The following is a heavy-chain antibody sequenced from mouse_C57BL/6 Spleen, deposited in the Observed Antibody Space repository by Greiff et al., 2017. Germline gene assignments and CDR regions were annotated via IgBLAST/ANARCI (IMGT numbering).Heavy chain of an antibody. CDR3: ARERYSNDGYFDV. Sequence: EVQRVESGGGLVQPGGSLKLSCAASGFTFSDYGMAWVRQAPRKGPEWVAFLSNLAYSIYYADTVTGRFTISRENAKNTLYLEMSSLRSEDTAMYYCARERYSNDGYFDVWGTGTTVTVSS. CDR2: LSNLAYSI. J-gene: IGHJ1*03. CDR1: GFTFSDYG. V-gene: IGHV5-15*01. D-gene: IGHD2-12*01.